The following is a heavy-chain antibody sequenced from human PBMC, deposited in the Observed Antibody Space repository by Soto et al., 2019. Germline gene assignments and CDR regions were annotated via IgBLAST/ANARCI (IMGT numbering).Heavy chain of an antibody. CDR1: GYTLTELS. V-gene: IGHV1-24*01. CDR3: ASSRGYDFYFDY. J-gene: IGHJ4*02. D-gene: IGHD5-12*01. Sequence: ASVKVSCKVSGYTLTELSMHWVRQAPGKGLEWMGGFDPEDGETIYAQKFQGRVTMTEDTSTDTAYMELSSLRSEDTAVYYCASSRGYDFYFDYWGQGTLVTVSS. CDR2: FDPEDGET.